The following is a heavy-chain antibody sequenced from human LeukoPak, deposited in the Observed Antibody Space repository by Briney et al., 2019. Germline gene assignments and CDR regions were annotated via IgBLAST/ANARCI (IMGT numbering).Heavy chain of an antibody. Sequence: SETLSLTCTVSGGSIRSYYWSWIRQPPGKGLEWIGYIYYSGSTNYNPSLKGRVSISVDTSKNQFSLKLSSVTAADTAVYYCARTGSTVTMLYPFDHWGQGTLVTVSS. V-gene: IGHV4-59*01. D-gene: IGHD4-17*01. CDR2: IYYSGST. CDR3: ARTGSTVTMLYPFDH. CDR1: GGSIRSYY. J-gene: IGHJ4*02.